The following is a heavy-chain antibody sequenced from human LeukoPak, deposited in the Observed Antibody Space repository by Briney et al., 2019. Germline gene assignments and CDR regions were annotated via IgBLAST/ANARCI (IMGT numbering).Heavy chain of an antibody. D-gene: IGHD3-22*01. J-gene: IGHJ3*02. Sequence: SETLSLTCTVSNGSISSSRYYWAWIRQPPGKGLEWIGSIYYSGSTYYNPSLKSRVTISVDTSKNQFSLKLSSVTAADTAVYYYARQGYYDSSGYPTLDDAFDIWGQGTMVTVSS. V-gene: IGHV4-39*01. CDR1: NGSISSSRYY. CDR2: IYYSGST. CDR3: ARQGYYDSSGYPTLDDAFDI.